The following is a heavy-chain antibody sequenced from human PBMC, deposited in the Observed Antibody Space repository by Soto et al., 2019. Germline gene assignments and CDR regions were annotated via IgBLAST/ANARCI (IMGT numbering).Heavy chain of an antibody. J-gene: IGHJ4*02. CDR2: ISGSGGST. CDR3: AKDLSAYYYDSSGYSDY. V-gene: IGHV3-23*01. CDR1: GFTFSSYA. D-gene: IGHD3-22*01. Sequence: SLRLSCAASGFTFSSYAMSWVRQAPGKGLEWVSAISGSGGSTYYADSVKGRFTISRDNSKNTLYLQMNSLRAEDTAVYYCAKDLSAYYYDSSGYSDYWGQGTLVTVSS.